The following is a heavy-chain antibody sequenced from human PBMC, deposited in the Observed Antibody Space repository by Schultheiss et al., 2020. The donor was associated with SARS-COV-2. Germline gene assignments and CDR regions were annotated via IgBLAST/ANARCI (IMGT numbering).Heavy chain of an antibody. CDR1: GFTFSSYE. CDR2: ISSSGSTI. CDR3: ARWASKAYYYYYGMDV. Sequence: GGSLRLSCAASGFTFSSYEMNWVRQAPGKGLEWVSYISSSGSTIYYADSVKGRFTISRDNAKNSLYLQMNSLRAEDTAVYYCARWASKAYYYYYGMDVWGQGTTVTVSS. D-gene: IGHD4-11*01. V-gene: IGHV3-48*03. J-gene: IGHJ6*02.